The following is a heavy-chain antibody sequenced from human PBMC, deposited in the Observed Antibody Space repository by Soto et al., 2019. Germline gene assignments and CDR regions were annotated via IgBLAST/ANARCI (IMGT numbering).Heavy chain of an antibody. J-gene: IGHJ3*02. CDR3: ARESPYYDILAPNAFDN. V-gene: IGHV4-59*01. Sequence: SETLSLTCTVSGGSISSYYWSWIRQPPGKGLEWIGYIYYSGSTNYNPSLKSRVTISVDTSKNQFSLKLSSVTAADTAVYYCARESPYYDILAPNAFDNWGQGTMVTV. CDR1: GGSISSYY. D-gene: IGHD3-9*01. CDR2: IYYSGST.